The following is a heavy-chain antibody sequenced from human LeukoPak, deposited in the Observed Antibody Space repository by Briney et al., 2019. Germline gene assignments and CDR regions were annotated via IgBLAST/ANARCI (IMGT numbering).Heavy chain of an antibody. CDR2: IWSDGSNK. CDR3: AKSLGATRGYFEH. Sequence: PGGSLRLSCAASGFTVSSNYMSWVRQAPGKGLEWVAFIWSDGSNKYYAASVKGRYTISRDNSKNTLYLQMNSLRPEDTAVYYCAKSLGATRGYFEHWGQGTLVTVSS. CDR1: GFTVSSNY. J-gene: IGHJ4*02. V-gene: IGHV3-30*02. D-gene: IGHD1-26*01.